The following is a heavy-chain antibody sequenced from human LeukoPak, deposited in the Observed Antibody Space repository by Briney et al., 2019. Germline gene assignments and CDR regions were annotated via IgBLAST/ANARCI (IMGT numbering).Heavy chain of an antibody. J-gene: IGHJ4*02. CDR1: GYTLTDLS. CDR3: ARDEKRYFDWLYFDY. V-gene: IGHV1-24*01. D-gene: IGHD3-9*01. Sequence: ASVKVSCKVSGYTLTDLSMHWVRQAPGKGLEWMGGFDPEDGETIYAQKFQGRVTMTEDTSTDTAYMELSSLRSDDTAVYYCARDEKRYFDWLYFDYWGQGTLVTVSS. CDR2: FDPEDGET.